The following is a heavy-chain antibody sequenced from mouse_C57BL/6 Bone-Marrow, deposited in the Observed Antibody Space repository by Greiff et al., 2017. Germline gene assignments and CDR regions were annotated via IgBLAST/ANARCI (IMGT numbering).Heavy chain of an antibody. CDR1: GYTFTSYW. J-gene: IGHJ4*01. Sequence: QVQLQQPGAELVKPGASVKMSCKASGYTFTSYWITWVKQRPGQGLEWIGDIYPGSGSTNYNEQFTSKAILTVDTTSNTAYMQLSSLTSEDSAVYYCASWDYYGSPVMGYWGKGASVTV. D-gene: IGHD1-1*01. CDR3: ASWDYYGSPVMGY. CDR2: IYPGSGST. V-gene: IGHV1-55*01.